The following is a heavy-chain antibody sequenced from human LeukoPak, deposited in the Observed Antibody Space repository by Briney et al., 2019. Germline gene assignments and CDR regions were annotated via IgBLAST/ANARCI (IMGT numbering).Heavy chain of an antibody. J-gene: IGHJ5*02. CDR2: INHSGST. D-gene: IGHD4/OR15-4a*01. CDR1: GESFSGYY. CDR3: ARETNLNWFDP. Sequence: PSETLSLTCAVYGESFSGYYWSWIRQPPGKGLEWIGEINHSGSTNYNPSLKSRVTISVDTSKNQFSLKLSSVTAADTAVYYCARETNLNWFDPWGQGTLVTVSS. V-gene: IGHV4-34*01.